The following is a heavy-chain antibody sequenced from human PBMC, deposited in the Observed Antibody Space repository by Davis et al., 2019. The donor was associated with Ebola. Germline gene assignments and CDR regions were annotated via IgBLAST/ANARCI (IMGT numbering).Heavy chain of an antibody. D-gene: IGHD6-13*01. CDR1: GFTFSSYG. CDR3: ARGRGRPVYSSSWFDY. V-gene: IGHV3-33*08. J-gene: IGHJ4*02. CDR2: IWYDGSNK. Sequence: GESLKISCAASGFTFSSYGMHWVRQAPGKGLEWVAVIWYDGSNKYYADSVKGRFTISRDNSKNTLYLQMNSLRAEDTAVYYCARGRGRPVYSSSWFDYWGQGTLVTVSS.